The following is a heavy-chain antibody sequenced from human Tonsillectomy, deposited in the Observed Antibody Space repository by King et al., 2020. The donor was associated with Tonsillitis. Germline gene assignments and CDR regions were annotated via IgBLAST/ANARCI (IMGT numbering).Heavy chain of an antibody. CDR2: IDWDDDK. V-gene: IGHV2-70*11. D-gene: IGHD6-6*01. CDR1: GFSLSTSGMC. J-gene: IGHJ6*03. Sequence: VTLKESGPALVKPTQTLTLTCTFSGFSLSTSGMCVSWIRQSPGKALEWLARIDWDDDKYYSTSLKTRLTISKDTSKNQVVLTMTNMDPMDTATYYCARISGHSSSWGRYYYMDVWGKGTTVTVSS. CDR3: ARISGHSSSWGRYYYMDV.